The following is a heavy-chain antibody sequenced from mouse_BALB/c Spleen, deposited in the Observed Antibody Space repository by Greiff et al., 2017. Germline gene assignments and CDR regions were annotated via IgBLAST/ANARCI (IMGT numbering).Heavy chain of an antibody. CDR2: IFPGTGTT. D-gene: IGHD1-1*01. J-gene: IGHJ3*01. Sequence: QVQLQQSGAELVKPGALVKLSCKTSGYTFTSYWIQWVKQRPGQGLGWIGEIFPGTGTTYYNEKFKGKATLTIDTSSSTAYMQLSSLTSEDSAVYFCARWKGLKPRYGSSLAYWGQGTLVTVSA. CDR1: GYTFTSYW. V-gene: IGHV1S132*01. CDR3: ARWKGLKPRYGSSLAY.